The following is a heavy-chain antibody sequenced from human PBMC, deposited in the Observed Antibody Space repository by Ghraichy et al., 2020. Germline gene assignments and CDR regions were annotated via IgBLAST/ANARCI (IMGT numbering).Heavy chain of an antibody. V-gene: IGHV6-1*01. D-gene: IGHD3-10*01. CDR3: AREGLLWFGELAAFDI. CDR1: GDSVSSNSAA. Sequence: SQTLSLTCAISGDSVSSNSAAWNWIRQSPSRGLEWLGRTYYRSKWYNDYAVSVKSRITINPDTSKNQFSLQLNSVTPEDTAVYYCAREGLLWFGELAAFDIWGQGTMVTVSS. J-gene: IGHJ3*02. CDR2: TYYRSKWYN.